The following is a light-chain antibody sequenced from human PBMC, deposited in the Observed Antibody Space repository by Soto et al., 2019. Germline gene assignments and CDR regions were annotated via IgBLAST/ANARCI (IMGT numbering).Light chain of an antibody. Sequence: DIPMTQSPSTLSASVGDRVTITCRASQSIGSWLAWYQQKPRKAPKLLIYKASSLESGVPSRFSGSGSGTEFTLTISSLQPDDFATYYCQQYNSNAYTFGQGTKLETK. CDR1: QSIGSW. V-gene: IGKV1-5*03. CDR3: QQYNSNAYT. CDR2: KAS. J-gene: IGKJ2*01.